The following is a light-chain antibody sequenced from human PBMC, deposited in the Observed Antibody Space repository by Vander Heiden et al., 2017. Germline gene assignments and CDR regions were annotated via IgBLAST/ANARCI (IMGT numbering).Light chain of an antibody. CDR1: HDIDIW. CDR2: AAS. J-gene: IGKJ1*01. CDR3: QQNDRYSPT. Sequence: DIQITQSPSTLSASIGDIINIICRASHDIDIWLAWYQPKPGQAPKLLIYAASTPESGVPSRFSGSGSGTVFTLTISSLQPDDSATYFCQQNDRYSPTFGQGTKVEI. V-gene: IGKV1-5*03.